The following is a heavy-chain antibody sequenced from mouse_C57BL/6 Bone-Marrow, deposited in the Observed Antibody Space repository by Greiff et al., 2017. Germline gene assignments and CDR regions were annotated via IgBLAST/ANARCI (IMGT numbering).Heavy chain of an antibody. J-gene: IGHJ2*01. CDR1: GYAFTNYL. CDR2: LNPGSGGT. D-gene: IGHD1-1*01. V-gene: IGHV1-54*01. Sequence: VQLQQSGAELVRPGTSVKVSCKASGYAFTNYLIEWVKQRPGQGLEWIGVLNPGSGGTNYNEKFKGKATLTADNSSSTAYMQRSSLTSESSAVYCGARKVASSYLYFDDWGQGTTLTVSS. CDR3: ARKVASSYLYFDD.